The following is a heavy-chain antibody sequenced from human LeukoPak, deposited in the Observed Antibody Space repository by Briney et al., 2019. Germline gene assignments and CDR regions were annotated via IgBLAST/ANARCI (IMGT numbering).Heavy chain of an antibody. V-gene: IGHV4-38-2*02. Sequence: PSETLSLTCTVSGYSISSGYYWGWIRQPPGKGLEWIGSIYHSGSTNYNPSLKSRVTISVDKSKNQFSLKLSSVTAADTAVYYCARDGGYSGYDLRFDPWGQGTLVTVSS. D-gene: IGHD5-12*01. CDR3: ARDGGYSGYDLRFDP. CDR2: IYHSGST. J-gene: IGHJ5*02. CDR1: GYSISSGYY.